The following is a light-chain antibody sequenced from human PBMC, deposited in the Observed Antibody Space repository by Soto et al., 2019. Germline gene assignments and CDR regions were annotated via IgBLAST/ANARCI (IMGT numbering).Light chain of an antibody. CDR1: QSVRSD. CDR2: GAS. Sequence: EIVMTQSPATLSVSPGERATLSCRASQSVRSDLAWYHQKPGQAPRLLIYGASTRATGIPARFSGSGSGTEFTLTINSLQSEDFAVYYCQQYNNWPRTFGQGTKVDIK. V-gene: IGKV3-15*01. J-gene: IGKJ1*01. CDR3: QQYNNWPRT.